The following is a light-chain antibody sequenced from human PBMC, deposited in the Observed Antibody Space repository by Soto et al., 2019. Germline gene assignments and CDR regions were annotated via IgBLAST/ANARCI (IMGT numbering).Light chain of an antibody. Sequence: DIVMTQSPDSLAVSLGERATINCKSSQSVLYSSNNKNYLAWYQQKPGQPPKLLIYWASTRESGVPDRFSGSGSGQDFTLTISSLQAEDVAFYYCQQYYTTPRTFGQGTKVEIK. CDR3: QQYYTTPRT. V-gene: IGKV4-1*01. CDR1: QSVLYSSNNKNY. CDR2: WAS. J-gene: IGKJ1*01.